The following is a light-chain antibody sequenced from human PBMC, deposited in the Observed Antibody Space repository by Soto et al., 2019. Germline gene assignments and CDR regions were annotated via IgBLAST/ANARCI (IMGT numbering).Light chain of an antibody. CDR2: EVS. J-gene: IGLJ2*01. V-gene: IGLV2-8*01. CDR1: SSDVGGYNY. Sequence: QSALTQPPSASGSPGQSVTISCIGTSSDVGGYNYVSWYQQHPGKAPKLMIYEVSKRPSGVPDRFSGSKSGNTASLTVSGPQAEDEADYYCSSYAASNNLGVFGGGTQLTVL. CDR3: SSYAASNNLGV.